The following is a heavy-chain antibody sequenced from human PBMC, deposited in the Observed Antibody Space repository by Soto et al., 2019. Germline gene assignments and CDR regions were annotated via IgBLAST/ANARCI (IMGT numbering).Heavy chain of an antibody. D-gene: IGHD3-22*01. CDR1: GGSISSGGYY. Sequence: SETLFLTCTVSGGSISSGGYYWSWIRQHPGKGLEWIGYIYYSGSTYYNPSLKSRVTISVDTSKNQFSLKLSSVTAADTAVYYCARDGDSSGYYPMKRGYFQHWGQGTLVTVSS. V-gene: IGHV4-31*03. J-gene: IGHJ1*01. CDR2: IYYSGST. CDR3: ARDGDSSGYYPMKRGYFQH.